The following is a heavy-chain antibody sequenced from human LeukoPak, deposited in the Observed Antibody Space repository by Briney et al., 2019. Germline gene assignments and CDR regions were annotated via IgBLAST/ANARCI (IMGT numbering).Heavy chain of an antibody. Sequence: PGGSLRLSCAASGFTFSSYSMNWVRQAPGKGLEWVSSISGSSSYTYYADSVKGRFTISRDNAKNSLFLQMNSLRAEDTAVYYCARDESSGTVDYWGQGTLVTVSS. J-gene: IGHJ4*02. V-gene: IGHV3-21*01. CDR2: ISGSSSYT. D-gene: IGHD1-1*01. CDR3: ARDESSGTVDY. CDR1: GFTFSSYS.